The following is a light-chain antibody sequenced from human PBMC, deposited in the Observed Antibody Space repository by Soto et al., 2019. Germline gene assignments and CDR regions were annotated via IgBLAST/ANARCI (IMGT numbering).Light chain of an antibody. CDR2: AAS. CDR1: QSISNW. CDR3: QQYGSSPRT. J-gene: IGKJ1*01. Sequence: DIQITQSPSTPPASVGDRVTNTCRASQSISNWLAWYQQKPGTAPKSLIFAASSLQSGVPSRFSGSRSGPDFTLTISRLEPEDFAVYYCQQYGSSPRTFGQGTKVDIK. V-gene: IGKV1-5*01.